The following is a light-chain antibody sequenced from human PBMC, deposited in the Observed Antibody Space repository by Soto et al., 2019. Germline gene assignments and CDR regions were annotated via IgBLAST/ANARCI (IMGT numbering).Light chain of an antibody. CDR2: KAS. V-gene: IGKV1-5*03. Sequence: DIQMTHSPATLSASVGDRVTITCRASQSISSWLAWYQQKPGKAPKLLIYKASSLESGVPSRFSGSGSGTEFTLTISSLQPDDFATYYCQQYNSYPWTFGHGTKVDIK. J-gene: IGKJ1*01. CDR3: QQYNSYPWT. CDR1: QSISSW.